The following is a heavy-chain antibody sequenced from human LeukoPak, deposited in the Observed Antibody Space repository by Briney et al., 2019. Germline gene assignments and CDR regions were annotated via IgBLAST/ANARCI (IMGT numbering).Heavy chain of an antibody. J-gene: IGHJ4*02. Sequence: GGSLRLSCAASGFTFSSYAMSWVRQAPGKGLEWVSAISGSGGSTYYADSVKGRFTISRDNSKNTLYLQMNSLRAEDTAVYHCAKRRELSTFNDYWGQGTLVTVSS. V-gene: IGHV3-23*01. CDR1: GFTFSSYA. D-gene: IGHD1-26*01. CDR2: ISGSGGST. CDR3: AKRRELSTFNDY.